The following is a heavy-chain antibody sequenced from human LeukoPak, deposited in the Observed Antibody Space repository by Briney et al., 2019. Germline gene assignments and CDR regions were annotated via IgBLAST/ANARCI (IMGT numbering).Heavy chain of an antibody. CDR2: INPDSGGT. D-gene: IGHD5-18*01. CDR3: ARGRGRIQLRFDAFDI. Sequence: ASVKVSCKASGYTFTGYYMNWVRQAPGQGLEWMGWINPDSGGTNYAQKFQGRVTMTRDTSISTAYMELTGLRSDDTAVYYCARGRGRIQLRFDAFDIWGQGTMVTVSS. J-gene: IGHJ3*02. CDR1: GYTFTGYY. V-gene: IGHV1-2*02.